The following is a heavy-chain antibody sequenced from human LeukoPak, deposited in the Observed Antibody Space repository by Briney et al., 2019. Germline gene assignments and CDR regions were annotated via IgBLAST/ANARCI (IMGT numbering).Heavy chain of an antibody. CDR2: ISAYNGNT. D-gene: IGHD3-22*01. V-gene: IGHV1-18*04. Sequence: ASVKVSCKASGYTFTGYYMHWVRQAPGQGLEWMGWISAYNGNTNYAQKLQGRVTMTTDTSTSTAYMELRSLRSDDTAVYYCARVGNSMIVVVGDYWGQGTLVTVSS. J-gene: IGHJ4*02. CDR3: ARVGNSMIVVVGDY. CDR1: GYTFTGYY.